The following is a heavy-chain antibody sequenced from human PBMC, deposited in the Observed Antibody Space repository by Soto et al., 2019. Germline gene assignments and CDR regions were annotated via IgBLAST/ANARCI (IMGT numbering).Heavy chain of an antibody. Sequence: ASVKVSCKASGYTFTSYGLHWVRQAPGQRLEWMGWINAGNGNTRYSQKFQGRLTLTRDTPGNTAYLELNSLISEDTAVYYCATPQEYDGCLDSWGQGTLVTVS. V-gene: IGHV1-3*01. CDR1: GYTFTSYG. CDR2: INAGNGNT. D-gene: IGHD3-16*01. CDR3: ATPQEYDGCLDS. J-gene: IGHJ4*02.